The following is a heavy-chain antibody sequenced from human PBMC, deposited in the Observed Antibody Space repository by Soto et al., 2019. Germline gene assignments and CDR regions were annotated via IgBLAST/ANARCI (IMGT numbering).Heavy chain of an antibody. CDR3: ARLYCSSSTCDSWFDP. J-gene: IGHJ5*02. D-gene: IGHD2-2*01. CDR1: GYTFNTFW. CDR2: IDPRDSYT. Sequence: GESLKISCTGFGYTFNTFWISWVRQMPGRGLEWVGRIDPRDSYTSYSPSFQGHVTISADKSISAVYLQWGSLKASDTAMYYCARLYCSSSTCDSWFDPWGQGTLVTVSS. V-gene: IGHV5-10-1*01.